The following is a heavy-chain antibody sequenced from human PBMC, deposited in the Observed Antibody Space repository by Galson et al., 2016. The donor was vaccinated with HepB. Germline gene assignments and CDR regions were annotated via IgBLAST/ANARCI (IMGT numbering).Heavy chain of an antibody. V-gene: IGHV2-5*02. Sequence: PALVKPTQTLTLTCTFSGFPLSTSGVGVGWIRQPPGKALEWLALIYWDNDKRYSPSLKSRLTITKDTSKNQVVLTMTNMDPVDTATYYCAHRYRGYNWDDGDLGCGGHGILVTVSS. J-gene: IGHJ1*01. CDR1: GFPLSTSGVG. CDR3: AHRYRGYNWDDGDLGC. CDR2: IYWDNDK. D-gene: IGHD1-1*01.